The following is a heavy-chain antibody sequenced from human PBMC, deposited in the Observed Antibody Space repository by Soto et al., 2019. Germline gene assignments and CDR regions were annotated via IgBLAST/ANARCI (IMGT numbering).Heavy chain of an antibody. CDR2: IIPIFGTA. CDR1: GGTFSSYA. Sequence: SVKVSCKASGGTFSSYAISWVRQAPGQGLEWMGGIIPIFGTANYAQKFQGRVTITADESTSTAYMELSSLRSEDMAVYYCALCSSTSCYYYYGMDVWGQGTTVTVSS. CDR3: ALCSSTSCYYYYGMDV. J-gene: IGHJ6*02. D-gene: IGHD2-2*01. V-gene: IGHV1-69*13.